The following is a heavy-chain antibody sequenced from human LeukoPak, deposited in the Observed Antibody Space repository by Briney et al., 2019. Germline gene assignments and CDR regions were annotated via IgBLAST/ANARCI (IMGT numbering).Heavy chain of an antibody. CDR2: IYYSGST. CDR3: AREGIDGDYYYYGMDV. Sequence: PSETLSLTCSVSGGSISSRSFSWGWIRQHPGKGLEWIGYIYYSGSTYYNPSLKSRVTISVDTSRNQFSLKLSSMTAADTAVYYCAREGIDGDYYYYGMDVWGQGTTVTVSS. J-gene: IGHJ6*02. CDR1: GGSISSRSFS. V-gene: IGHV4-31*03. D-gene: IGHD4-17*01.